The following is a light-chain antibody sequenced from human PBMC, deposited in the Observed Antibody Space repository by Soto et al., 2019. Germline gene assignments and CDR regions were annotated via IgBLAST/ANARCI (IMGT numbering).Light chain of an antibody. CDR1: SSNIGNHY. Sequence: QSLLTQPPSVSAAPGQKVTISCSGSSSNIGNHYVAWYQHVPGTAPKLLIYDNTTRPSGIPDRFSGSHSGTSATLAITGLQTGDEADYYCASWDTRMSAYVFGTGTTVTVL. V-gene: IGLV1-51*01. CDR3: ASWDTRMSAYV. CDR2: DNT. J-gene: IGLJ1*01.